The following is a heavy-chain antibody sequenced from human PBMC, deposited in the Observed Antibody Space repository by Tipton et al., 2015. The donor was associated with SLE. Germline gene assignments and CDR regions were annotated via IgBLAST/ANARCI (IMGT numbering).Heavy chain of an antibody. CDR2: IYQTDYTGTT. J-gene: IGHJ6*02. CDR3: ARGMVTWRGAIVGVDV. Sequence: LRLSCTVSGGSISSYYWSWIRQSPGKGLEWIGYIYQTDYTGTTNYNPSLKSRVTISVDRSKNQFSLKLTSVTATDTAVYYCARGMVTWRGAIVGVDVWGQGTTVNVSS. D-gene: IGHD2-21*02. CDR1: GGSISSYY. V-gene: IGHV4-59*08.